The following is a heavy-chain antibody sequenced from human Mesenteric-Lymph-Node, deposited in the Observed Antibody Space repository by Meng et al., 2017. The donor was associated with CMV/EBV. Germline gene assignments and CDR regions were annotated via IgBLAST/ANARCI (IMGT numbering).Heavy chain of an antibody. CDR3: ASSAYYYRLDS. Sequence: SSGSINSGGYSWTWVRQHPEKGLEWLGYIYYSGATYYNPSLKGRLTISRDTSKNQFSLRLDSVTAADTAIYYCASSAYYYRLDSWGQGTLVTVSS. V-gene: IGHV4-31*02. D-gene: IGHD3-22*01. CDR2: IYYSGAT. J-gene: IGHJ4*02. CDR1: SGSINSGGYS.